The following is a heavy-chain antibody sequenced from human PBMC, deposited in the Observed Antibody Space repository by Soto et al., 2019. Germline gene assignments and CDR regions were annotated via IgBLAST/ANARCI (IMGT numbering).Heavy chain of an antibody. V-gene: IGHV3-23*01. CDR2: ITPGSNDK. J-gene: IGHJ4*02. CDR1: GFPLSNYV. D-gene: IGHD6-13*01. Sequence: EVQLLESGGGLVQPGGSLRLSCVASGFPLSNYVLYWVRQPPGRGLEWVSAITPGSNDKTYADSVKGRFTISRDDSRDTQYLQMNNLRAEDTGVYYCAKLGVRVAPAGVDHWGQGTLVTVSS. CDR3: AKLGVRVAPAGVDH.